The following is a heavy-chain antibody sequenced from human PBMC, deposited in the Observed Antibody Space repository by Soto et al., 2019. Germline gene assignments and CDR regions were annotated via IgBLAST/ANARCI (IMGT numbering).Heavy chain of an antibody. CDR2: ISGSGGST. D-gene: IGHD1-26*01. CDR1: GFTFSSHA. V-gene: IGHV3-23*01. Sequence: PGGSLRLSCAASGFTFSSHAMSWVRQAPGKGLEWVSAISGSGGSTYYADSVKGRFTISRDNSKNTLYLQMNSLRAEDTAVYYCAARIVGASTPFDYWGPGTLVTVSS. CDR3: AARIVGASTPFDY. J-gene: IGHJ4*02.